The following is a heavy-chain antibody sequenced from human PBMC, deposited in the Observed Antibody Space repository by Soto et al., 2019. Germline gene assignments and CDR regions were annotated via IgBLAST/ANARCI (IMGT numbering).Heavy chain of an antibody. CDR3: AAELYSGGSCCSFDI. Sequence: GASVKVSCKTSGFTFSNSAVQWVRQARGQRLEWMGWIVVGRGDTKYAQKFRERVTITSDMSTSTAHMEVSSLASEDTAVYYCAAELYSGGSCCSFDIWGQGTMVT. CDR1: GFTFSNSA. V-gene: IGHV1-58*01. J-gene: IGHJ3*02. D-gene: IGHD2-15*01. CDR2: IVVGRGDT.